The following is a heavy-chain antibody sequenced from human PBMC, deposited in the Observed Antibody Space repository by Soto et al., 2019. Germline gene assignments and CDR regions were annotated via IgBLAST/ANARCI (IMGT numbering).Heavy chain of an antibody. V-gene: IGHV3-30*18. CDR1: GFTFSHYA. J-gene: IGHJ4*02. Sequence: QVQLVESGGGVVQPGRSLRLSCAASGFTFSHYAMHWVRQAPGKGLEWVALMSYDGSNEYYADSVKGRFTISRDNSKNTLYLQMNSLRAEDTAVYYCAKDGSHSFDYSGQGTLVTVSS. CDR3: AKDGSHSFDY. D-gene: IGHD1-26*01. CDR2: MSYDGSNE.